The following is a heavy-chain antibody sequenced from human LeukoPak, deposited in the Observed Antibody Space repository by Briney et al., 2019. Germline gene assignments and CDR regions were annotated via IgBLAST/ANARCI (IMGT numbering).Heavy chain of an antibody. V-gene: IGHV3-30*02. D-gene: IGHD2-2*01. Sequence: GGSLRLSCAASGFTFSSYGMHWVRQAPGKGLEWVAFIRYDGSNKYYADSVKGRFTISRDNSKNTLYLQMNGLRAEDTAVYYCAKDLSPYQLLPHPGDYWGQGTLVTVSS. J-gene: IGHJ4*02. CDR2: IRYDGSNK. CDR1: GFTFSSYG. CDR3: AKDLSPYQLLPHPGDY.